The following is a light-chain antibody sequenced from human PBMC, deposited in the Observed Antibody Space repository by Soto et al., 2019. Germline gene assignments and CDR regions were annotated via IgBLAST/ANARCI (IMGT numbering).Light chain of an antibody. CDR1: SSDIGGYNF. V-gene: IGLV2-14*01. CDR3: SAYTTSSSWL. J-gene: IGLJ3*02. CDR2: EVN. Sequence: QSALTQPASVSGSPGQLITISCTGTSSDIGGYNFVSWYQHHPGKAPKLMIYEVNNRPSGVSSRFSGSKSGNTASLTISGLQTEDEADYYCSAYTTSSSWLFGGGTKVTVL.